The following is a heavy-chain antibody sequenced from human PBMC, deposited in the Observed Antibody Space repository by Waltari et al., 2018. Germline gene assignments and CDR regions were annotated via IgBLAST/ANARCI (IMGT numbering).Heavy chain of an antibody. CDR3: ARSQSAYDPFDY. J-gene: IGHJ4*02. Sequence: QLQLQESGPGLVKPSETLSLTCTVSGGSISSSSYYLGWIRQPPGKGLEWIGTIYYGGSTYYNPSPKSRVTLSVDTSNNQFSLKVSSVTAADTAVYYCARSQSAYDPFDYWGQGTLVTVSS. CDR1: GGSISSSSYY. D-gene: IGHD5-12*01. CDR2: IYYGGST. V-gene: IGHV4-39*07.